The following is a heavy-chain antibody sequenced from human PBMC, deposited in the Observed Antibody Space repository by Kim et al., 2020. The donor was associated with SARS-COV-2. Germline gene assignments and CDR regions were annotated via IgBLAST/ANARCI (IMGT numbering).Heavy chain of an antibody. Sequence: SSSTIYYAASAKGRFTISRDNPKNSLYLQMNSLRDEDTAVYYCARATPSDSWGQGTLVTVSS. V-gene: IGHV3-48*02. CDR2: SSSTI. J-gene: IGHJ4*02. CDR3: ARATPSDS.